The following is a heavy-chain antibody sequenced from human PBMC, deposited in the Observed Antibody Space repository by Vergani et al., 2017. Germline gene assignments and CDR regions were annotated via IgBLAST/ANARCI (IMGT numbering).Heavy chain of an antibody. CDR3: ARVMYRDEASTGYRLEGMDI. V-gene: IGHV4-59*13. D-gene: IGHD3-9*01. Sequence: QVQLEESGPGLVKPSETLSLTCTVSGGSFNTYYWSWIRQSPGKGLERIGYIYSTGSTNYNPSLNSRVTMSVDTSKNQFSLKLRSVTAADTAVYFCARVMYRDEASTGYRLEGMDIWGQGTTVTISS. CDR2: IYSTGST. J-gene: IGHJ6*02. CDR1: GGSFNTYY.